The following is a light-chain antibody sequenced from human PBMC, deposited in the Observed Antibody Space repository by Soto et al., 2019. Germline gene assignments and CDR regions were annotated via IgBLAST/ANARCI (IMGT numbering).Light chain of an antibody. CDR1: SSNIGNNY. CDR3: ETWDSSLSAGV. V-gene: IGLV1-51*01. CDR2: DIN. Sequence: QSVLTQPPSVSAAPGQTVTISCSGSSSNIGNNYVSWYQQLPGTAPKLLIYDINKRPSGIPDRFSGSKSGTSATLGITGLQTGDEADYYCETWDSSLSAGVFGGGTQLTVL. J-gene: IGLJ2*01.